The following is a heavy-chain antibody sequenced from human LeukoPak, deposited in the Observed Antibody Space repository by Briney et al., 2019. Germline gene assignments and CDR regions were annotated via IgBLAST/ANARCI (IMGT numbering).Heavy chain of an antibody. D-gene: IGHD6-6*01. J-gene: IGHJ4*02. CDR1: EFTFNRFY. CDR2: ISSNGATT. CDR3: VKDRSIAAPNNDFFDS. Sequence: GGSLRLSCSASEFTFNRFYLHWVRQAPGKGLEFVSHISSNGATTYYADSVKGRFTISRDNSKNTLYLQMSSLRADDTAVYYCVKDRSIAAPNNDFFDSWGQGALVTVSS. V-gene: IGHV3-64D*06.